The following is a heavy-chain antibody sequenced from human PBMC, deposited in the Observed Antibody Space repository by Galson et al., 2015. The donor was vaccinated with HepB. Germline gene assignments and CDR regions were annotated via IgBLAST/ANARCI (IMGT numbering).Heavy chain of an antibody. CDR2: FDPEDGET. J-gene: IGHJ4*02. CDR1: GYTLTELS. V-gene: IGHV1-24*01. D-gene: IGHD2-15*01. Sequence: SVKVSCKVSGYTLTELSMHWVRQAPGKGLEWMGGFDPEDGETIYAQKFQGRVTMTEDTSTDTAYMELSSLRSEDTAVYYCATHITLGYCSGGSCEGDYWGQGTLVTVSS. CDR3: ATHITLGYCSGGSCEGDY.